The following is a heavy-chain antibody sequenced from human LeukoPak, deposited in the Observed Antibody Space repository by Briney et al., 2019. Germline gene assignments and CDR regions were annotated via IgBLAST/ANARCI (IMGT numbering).Heavy chain of an antibody. D-gene: IGHD6-19*01. J-gene: IGHJ3*01. Sequence: PSETLSLTCTVSGGSISISNYYWGWIRQPPGTGLEWIASIFHSGSTFYNPSVKSRVTISVDTSKNQFSLTLRSVTAADTAVYYCARETEKQWQYWGQGTMATVSS. CDR2: IFHSGST. CDR3: ARETEKQWQY. V-gene: IGHV4-39*02. CDR1: GGSISISNYY.